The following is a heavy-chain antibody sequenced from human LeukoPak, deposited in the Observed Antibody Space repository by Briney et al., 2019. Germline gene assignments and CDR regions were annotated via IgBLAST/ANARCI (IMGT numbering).Heavy chain of an antibody. Sequence: SETLSLTCTVSVGSISISTYYWGWIRQPPGKGLGWIGSIYYSGSTYYNPSLKSRVTISVDTSKNQFSLKLSSVTAADTAVYYCARGPRWLQDYFNYWGQGTLVTVSS. CDR1: VGSISISTYY. J-gene: IGHJ4*02. CDR2: IYYSGST. D-gene: IGHD5-24*01. CDR3: ARGPRWLQDYFNY. V-gene: IGHV4-39*07.